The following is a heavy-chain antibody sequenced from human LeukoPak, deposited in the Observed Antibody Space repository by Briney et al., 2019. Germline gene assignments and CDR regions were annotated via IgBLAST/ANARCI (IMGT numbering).Heavy chain of an antibody. J-gene: IGHJ4*02. CDR2: INGDGSST. V-gene: IGHV3-74*01. D-gene: IGHD1-26*01. CDR1: GFTFSSYA. Sequence: QPGGSLRLSCAASGFTFSSYAMSWVRQAPGKGLVWVSRINGDGSSTSYADSVKGRFTISRGNAKNTLYLQMNSLRAEDTAVFYCARAGSGRPFDFWGQGTLVTVSS. CDR3: ARAGSGRPFDF.